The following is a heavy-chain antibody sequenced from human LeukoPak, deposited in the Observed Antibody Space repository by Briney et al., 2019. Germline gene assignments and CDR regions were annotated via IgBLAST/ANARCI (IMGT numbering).Heavy chain of an antibody. CDR2: INPNSGGT. J-gene: IGHJ4*02. CDR3: ARVRRYCSGGSCYYFDY. CDR1: GYTFAGYY. D-gene: IGHD2-15*01. Sequence: ASVKVSCKASGYTFAGYYMHCVRQAPGQGLEWMGWINPNSGGTNYAQKFQGRVTMTRDTSISTAYMELSRLRSDDTAVYYCARVRRYCSGGSCYYFDYWGQGTLVTVSS. V-gene: IGHV1-2*02.